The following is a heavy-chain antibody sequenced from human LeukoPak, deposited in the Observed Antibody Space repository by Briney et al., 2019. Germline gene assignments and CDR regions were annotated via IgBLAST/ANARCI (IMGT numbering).Heavy chain of an antibody. V-gene: IGHV4-61*02. Sequence: SETLSLTCTVSGDSISSGDYYWSWIRQPAGKGLEWIGRISSSGSTNYNPSLKSRVTISVDTSKNQFSLKLSSVTAADTAVYYCARDMEATIRLSAFDIWGQGTMVTVSS. J-gene: IGHJ3*02. CDR2: ISSSGST. CDR1: GDSISSGDYY. D-gene: IGHD5-12*01. CDR3: ARDMEATIRLSAFDI.